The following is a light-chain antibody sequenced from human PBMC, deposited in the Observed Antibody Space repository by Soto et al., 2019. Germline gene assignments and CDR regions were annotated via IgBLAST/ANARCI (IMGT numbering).Light chain of an antibody. Sequence: QSVPTQHASVSGSPGQSITISLAVTGRDVGGYDYVSWYQHHPGKAPKVMIYEVTNRPSGVSNRFSGSKSGNTASLTISGLLAEDEADYYCSSYTSSSTYVFGTGTKVTVL. V-gene: IGLV2-14*01. CDR1: GRDVGGYDY. CDR3: SSYTSSSTYV. CDR2: EVT. J-gene: IGLJ1*01.